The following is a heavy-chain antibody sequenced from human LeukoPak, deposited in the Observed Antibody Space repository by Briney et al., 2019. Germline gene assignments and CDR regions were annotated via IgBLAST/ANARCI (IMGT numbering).Heavy chain of an antibody. CDR2: ISSSGSTI. D-gene: IGHD6-13*01. CDR1: GFTFSDYY. V-gene: IGHV3-11*01. Sequence: GGSLRLSCAASGFTFSDYYMSWIRQAPGKGLEWVSYISSSGSTIYYADSVKGRFTISRDNAKNSLYLQMNSLRAEDTAVYYCARDPLIAAAGTISAPGGPFFDYWGQGTLVTVSS. CDR3: ARDPLIAAAGTISAPGGPFFDY. J-gene: IGHJ4*02.